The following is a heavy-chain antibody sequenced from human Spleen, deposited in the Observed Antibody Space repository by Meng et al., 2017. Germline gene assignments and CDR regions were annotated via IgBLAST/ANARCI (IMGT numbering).Heavy chain of an antibody. J-gene: IGHJ4*02. CDR1: GFSFSSYA. V-gene: IGHV3-23*01. D-gene: IGHD4-23*01. CDR3: TKEGASVISLDY. Sequence: GESLKISCAASGFSFSSYAMSWVRQAPGKGLEWVSALSGSGGSTYYADSVKGRFTISRDNANNTLFLQMNGLRAEDTAVYYCTKEGASVISLDYWGQGTLVTVSS. CDR2: LSGSGGST.